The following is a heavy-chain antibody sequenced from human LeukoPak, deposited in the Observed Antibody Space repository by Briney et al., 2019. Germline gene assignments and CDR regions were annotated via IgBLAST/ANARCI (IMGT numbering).Heavy chain of an antibody. CDR3: AREPMVRDFNWFDP. V-gene: IGHV1-2*06. Sequence: GASVKVSCKASGYTFTSYGISWVRQAPGQGLEWMGRINPNSGGTNYAQKFQGRVTMTRDTSISTAYMELSRLTSDDTAVYYCAREPMVRDFNWFDPWGQGTLVTVSP. CDR2: INPNSGGT. J-gene: IGHJ5*02. D-gene: IGHD3-10*01. CDR1: GYTFTSYG.